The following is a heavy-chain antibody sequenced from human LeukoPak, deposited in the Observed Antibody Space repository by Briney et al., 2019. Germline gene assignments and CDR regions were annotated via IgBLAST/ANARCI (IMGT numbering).Heavy chain of an antibody. CDR2: IYYSGAT. CDR3: ARRTLWGDAFDV. V-gene: IGHV4-30-4*08. Sequence: SETLSLTCTVSGGSISSGDYYWSWIRQPPGKGLEWIGYIYYSGATYYTPSLKSRVTISVDTSKNQFSLKLSSVTAADTAVYYCARRTLWGDAFDVWGQGTIVTVSS. CDR1: GGSISSGDYY. D-gene: IGHD7-27*01. J-gene: IGHJ3*01.